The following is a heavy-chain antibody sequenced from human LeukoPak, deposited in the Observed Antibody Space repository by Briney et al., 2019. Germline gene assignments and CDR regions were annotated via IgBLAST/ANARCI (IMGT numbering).Heavy chain of an antibody. CDR2: ISSSGSTI. J-gene: IGHJ4*02. Sequence: GGSLRLSCAASGFTFSNYAMNWVRQAPGKGLEWISYISSSGSTIYYADSVKGRFTISRDNAKNSLYLQMNSLRAEDTAAYYCARAIWPYYFDYWGQGTLVTVSS. V-gene: IGHV3-48*01. CDR3: ARAIWPYYFDY. CDR1: GFTFSNYA. D-gene: IGHD3-16*01.